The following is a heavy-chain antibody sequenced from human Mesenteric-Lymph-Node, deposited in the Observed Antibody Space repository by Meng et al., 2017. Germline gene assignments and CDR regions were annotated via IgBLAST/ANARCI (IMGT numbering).Heavy chain of an antibody. Sequence: QVQLQEPGPGLVKPSQTLSLTCTVSGGSISSSNYYWSWIRQPPGKGLEWSGHIYNSGSTYYNPSLKSRITISVGTSKNQFSLKLSSVTAADTAVYYCARGQKGYFDLWGRGTLVTVSS. V-gene: IGHV4-30-4*01. J-gene: IGHJ2*01. CDR1: GGSISSSNYY. CDR3: ARGQKGYFDL. CDR2: IYNSGST.